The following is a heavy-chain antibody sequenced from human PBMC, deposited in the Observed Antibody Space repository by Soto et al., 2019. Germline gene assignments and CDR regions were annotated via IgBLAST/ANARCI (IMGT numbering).Heavy chain of an antibody. CDR1: GFTFSSYA. Sequence: EVQLLESGGGLVQPGGSLRLSCAASGFTFSSYAMSWVRQAPGKGLEWVSAISGSGGSTYYADSVKGRFTISRDNSKNTLYLQMNSLRAEDTAVYYCAKFYPGGTNGVRRKVSVGFGDTRGYGMDVWGQGTTVTVSS. V-gene: IGHV3-23*01. CDR3: AKFYPGGTNGVRRKVSVGFGDTRGYGMDV. J-gene: IGHJ6*02. D-gene: IGHD2-8*01. CDR2: ISGSGGST.